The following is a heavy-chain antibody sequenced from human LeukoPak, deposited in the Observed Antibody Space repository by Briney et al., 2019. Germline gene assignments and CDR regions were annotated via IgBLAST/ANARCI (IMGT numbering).Heavy chain of an antibody. V-gene: IGHV1-18*01. CDR1: GYTFTSYG. CDR2: ISAYNGNT. D-gene: IGHD1-26*01. J-gene: IGHJ4*02. CDR3: ARGSPRDIVGATSDY. Sequence: ASVKVSCKASGYTFTSYGISWVRQAPGQGLEWMGWISAYNGNTNYAQKLQGRVTTTTDTSTSTAYMELRSLRSDDTAVYYCARGSPRDIVGATSDYWGQGTLVTVSS.